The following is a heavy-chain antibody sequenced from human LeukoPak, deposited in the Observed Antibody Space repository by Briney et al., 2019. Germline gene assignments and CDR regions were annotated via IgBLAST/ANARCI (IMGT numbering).Heavy chain of an antibody. CDR2: INRDGSEK. CDR1: GFSFNSHW. Sequence: GGSLRLSCAVSGFSFNSHWMNWVRQAPGRGLEWVASINRDGSEKYYADSVKGRFIMSRDNAKNSLYLQMNSLRVEDTAIYYCARDGEAAGLYFDYWGQGTLVTVSS. V-gene: IGHV3-7*01. D-gene: IGHD6-13*01. J-gene: IGHJ4*02. CDR3: ARDGEAAGLYFDY.